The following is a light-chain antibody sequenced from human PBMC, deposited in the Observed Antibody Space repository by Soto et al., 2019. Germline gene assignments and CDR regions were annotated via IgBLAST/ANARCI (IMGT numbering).Light chain of an antibody. CDR3: QQSYKTPLT. J-gene: IGKJ5*01. CDR2: TAS. Sequence: DIQMTQYPSSLSASVGDRVTITCRASQTISIFLNWYQHKPGKPPTLLIYTASSLQSGVPSRFSGSGSGTDFTLTISSLQPEDFATYYCQQSYKTPLTFGGGTRLEIK. V-gene: IGKV1-39*01. CDR1: QTISIF.